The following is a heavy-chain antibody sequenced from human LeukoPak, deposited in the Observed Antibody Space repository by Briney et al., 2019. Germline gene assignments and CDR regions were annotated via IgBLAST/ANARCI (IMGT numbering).Heavy chain of an antibody. V-gene: IGHV3-21*01. J-gene: IGHJ6*03. CDR1: GFTFSSYS. CDR2: ISSSSSYI. CDR3: ARDSVYCGGDCLYYYYYMDV. Sequence: GGSLRLSCAASGFTFSSYSMNWVRQAPGKGLEWVSSISSSSSYIYYADSVKGRFTISRDNAKNSLYLQMSSLRAEDTAVYYCARDSVYCGGDCLYYYYYMDVWGKGTTVTVSS. D-gene: IGHD2-21*02.